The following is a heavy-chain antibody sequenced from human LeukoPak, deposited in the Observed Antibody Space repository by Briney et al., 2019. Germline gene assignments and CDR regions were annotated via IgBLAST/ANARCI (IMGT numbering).Heavy chain of an antibody. CDR2: INSDGSSA. CDR3: ARVRVADYGDPLVDY. D-gene: IGHD4-17*01. CDR1: GFTFSSYW. V-gene: IGHV3-74*01. Sequence: EAGGSLTLSCAASGFTFSSYWMQWVRQAPGKGLVWVSRINSDGSSASYADSVKGRFTISRDNAKNTLYLQMNSLRAEDTAVYYCARVRVADYGDPLVDYWGQGTLVTVSS. J-gene: IGHJ4*02.